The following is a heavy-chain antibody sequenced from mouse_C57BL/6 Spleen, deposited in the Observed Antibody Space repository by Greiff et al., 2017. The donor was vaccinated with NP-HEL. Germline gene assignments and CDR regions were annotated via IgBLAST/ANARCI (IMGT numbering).Heavy chain of an antibody. CDR2: IDPSDSYT. Sequence: QVQLQQPGAELVRPGTSVKLSCKASGYTFTSYWMHWVKQRPGQGLEWIGVIDPSDSYTNYNQKFKGKATLTVDTSSSTAYMQLSSLTSEDSAVYYCARSYYGSSWGDYWGQGTTLTVSS. D-gene: IGHD1-1*01. V-gene: IGHV1-59*01. CDR1: GYTFTSYW. CDR3: ARSYYGSSWGDY. J-gene: IGHJ2*01.